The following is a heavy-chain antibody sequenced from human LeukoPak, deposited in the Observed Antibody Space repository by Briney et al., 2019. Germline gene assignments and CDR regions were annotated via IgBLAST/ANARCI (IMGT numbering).Heavy chain of an antibody. Sequence: KPGEPLRLSRVASGSTFGNVWMSSVRQAPGKGLEWVGHIKRKTDGGTTDYGKPVKGRFTISRDDSKNTLYLQMNSLKTEDTAVYYCKRVSTAWAFGYWGQGARVPVSS. CDR2: IKRKTDGGTT. CDR3: KRVSTAWAFGY. J-gene: IGHJ4*02. D-gene: IGHD1-26*01. V-gene: IGHV3-15*01. CDR1: GSTFGNVW.